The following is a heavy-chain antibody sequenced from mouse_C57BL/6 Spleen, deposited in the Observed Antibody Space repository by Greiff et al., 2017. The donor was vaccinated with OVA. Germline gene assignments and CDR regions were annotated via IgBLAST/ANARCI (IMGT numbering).Heavy chain of an antibody. D-gene: IGHD1-1*01. J-gene: IGHJ2*01. CDR2: IYPGNSDT. V-gene: IGHV1-5*01. Sequence: EVQRVESGTVLARPGASVKMSCKTSGYTFTSYWMHWVKQRPGQGLEWIGAIYPGNSDTSYNQKFKGKAKLTAVTSASTAYMELSSLTNEDSAVYYCTRSYYGSSYVGYYFDYWGQGTTLTVSS. CDR3: TRSYYGSSYVGYYFDY. CDR1: GYTFTSYW.